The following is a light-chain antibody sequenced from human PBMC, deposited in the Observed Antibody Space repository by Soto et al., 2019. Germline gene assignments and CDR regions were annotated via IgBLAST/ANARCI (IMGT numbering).Light chain of an antibody. V-gene: IGLV2-11*01. J-gene: IGLJ3*02. CDR3: CSYAGSYTWV. CDR1: SSDVGGYNY. CDR2: DVN. Sequence: QSALTQPRSVSGSPGQSVTISCTGTSSDVGGYNYVSWYQQYPGEAPKLMIYDVNKRPSGVPDRFSASKSGNTASLTISGLQAEDEADYYCCSYAGSYTWVFGGGTKLTVL.